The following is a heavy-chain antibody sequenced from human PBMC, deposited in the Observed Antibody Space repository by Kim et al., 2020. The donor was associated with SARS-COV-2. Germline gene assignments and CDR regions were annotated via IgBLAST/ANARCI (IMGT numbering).Heavy chain of an antibody. CDR2: IYYSGST. CDR1: GGSISSSSYY. Sequence: SETLSLTCTVSGGSISSSSYYWGWIRQPPGKGLEWIGSIYYSGSTYYNPSLKSRVTISVDTSKNQFSLKLSSVTAADTAVYYCARHGFVGTMVRGVISWFDPWGQGTLVTVSS. CDR3: ARHGFVGTMVRGVISWFDP. D-gene: IGHD3-10*01. V-gene: IGHV4-39*01. J-gene: IGHJ5*02.